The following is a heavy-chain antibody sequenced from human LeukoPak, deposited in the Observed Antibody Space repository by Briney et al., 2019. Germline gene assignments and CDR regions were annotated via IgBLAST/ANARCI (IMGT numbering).Heavy chain of an antibody. CDR2: ISSSSSYI. CDR3: ARVDDSSGYYSLRYYYYGMDV. J-gene: IGHJ6*02. CDR1: GFTFSAYA. V-gene: IGHV3-21*01. D-gene: IGHD3-22*01. Sequence: GGSLRLSCEASGFTFSAYAMTWVRQAPGKGLEWVSSISSSSSYIYYADSVKGRFTISRDNAKNSLYLQMNSLRAEDTAVYYCARVDDSSGYYSLRYYYYGMDVWGQGTTVTVSS.